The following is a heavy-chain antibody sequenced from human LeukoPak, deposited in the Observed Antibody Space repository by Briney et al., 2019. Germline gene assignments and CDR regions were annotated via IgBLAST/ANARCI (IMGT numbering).Heavy chain of an antibody. Sequence: GGTLRLSCAASGFTFSTYGMSWVRQAPGKGLEWVSAISGSGGSTYYADSVKGRFTISRDSSKNTLHLQMNSLRAEDTAVYYCAGRGSGSYFDYWGQGTLVTVSS. CDR3: AGRGSGSYFDY. CDR2: ISGSGGST. V-gene: IGHV3-23*01. D-gene: IGHD3-10*01. J-gene: IGHJ4*02. CDR1: GFTFSTYG.